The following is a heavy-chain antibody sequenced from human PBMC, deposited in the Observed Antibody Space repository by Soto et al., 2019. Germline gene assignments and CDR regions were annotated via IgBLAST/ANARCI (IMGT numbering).Heavy chain of an antibody. CDR3: ARASSRYCSRPSCYGDY. Sequence: QVHLVQSGAEVKKPGASVKVSCRASGYTLTSYFLHWVRQAPGQGLEWMGIINPGDGTTSYPQKFQGRVTMTRDTSTNTVYMELSSLTSEDTAVYYCARASSRYCSRPSCYGDYWGQGTLVTVSS. CDR2: INPGDGTT. J-gene: IGHJ4*02. D-gene: IGHD2-2*01. V-gene: IGHV1-46*01. CDR1: GYTLTSYF.